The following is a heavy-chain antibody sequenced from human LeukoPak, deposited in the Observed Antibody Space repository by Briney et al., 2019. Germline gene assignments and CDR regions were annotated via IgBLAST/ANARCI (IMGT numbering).Heavy chain of an antibody. CDR3: ATADSSSWYAGDAFDI. D-gene: IGHD6-13*01. CDR1: GYTLTELS. V-gene: IGHV1-24*01. CDR2: FDPEDGET. J-gene: IGHJ3*02. Sequence: ASVKVSCKVSGYTLTELSMHWVRQAPGKGLEGMGGFDPEDGETIYAQKFQGRVTMTEDTSTDTAYMELSSLRSEDTAVYYCATADSSSWYAGDAFDIWGQGTMVTVSS.